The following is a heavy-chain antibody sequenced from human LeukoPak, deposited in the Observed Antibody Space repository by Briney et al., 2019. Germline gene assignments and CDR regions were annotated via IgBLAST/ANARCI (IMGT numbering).Heavy chain of an antibody. V-gene: IGHV3-23*01. J-gene: IGHJ4*02. CDR1: GFTFSSYA. Sequence: GGSLRLSCAASGFTFSSYAMSWVRQAPGKGLEWVSAISGSGGSTYYADSVKGRFTISRDNAKNSLYLQMNSLRAEDMAVYYCARVSHEGFWSGYYTNEFDYWGQGTLVTVSS. CDR3: ARVSHEGFWSGYYTNEFDY. CDR2: ISGSGGST. D-gene: IGHD3-3*01.